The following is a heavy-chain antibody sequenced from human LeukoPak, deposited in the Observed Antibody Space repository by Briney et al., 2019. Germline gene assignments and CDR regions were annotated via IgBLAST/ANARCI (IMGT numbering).Heavy chain of an antibody. V-gene: IGHV4-59*01. CDR2: IYYSGST. J-gene: IGHJ4*02. CDR1: GGSISSYY. Sequence: SETLSLTCTVSGGSISSYYWSWIRQPPGKGLEWIGYIYYSGSTNYNPSLKSRVTISVDTSKNQFSLKLSSVTAADTAVYYCARVSQIGSSSTFDYWGQGTLVTVSS. CDR3: ARVSQIGSSSTFDY. D-gene: IGHD6-6*01.